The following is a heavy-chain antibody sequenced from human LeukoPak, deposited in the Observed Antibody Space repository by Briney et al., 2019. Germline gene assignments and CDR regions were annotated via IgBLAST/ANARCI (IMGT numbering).Heavy chain of an antibody. J-gene: IGHJ3*02. Sequence: PSETLSLTCAVYGGSFSGYYWGWVRQPPGKALEWIGNIFYSGSTYYSPSLKSRVTISLDTSRNQFSLKLNSVTAADTAVYYCAKSNGYGLIDIWGQGTTVTVSS. CDR1: GGSFSGYY. V-gene: IGHV4-34*12. D-gene: IGHD3-22*01. CDR3: AKSNGYGLIDI. CDR2: IFYSGST.